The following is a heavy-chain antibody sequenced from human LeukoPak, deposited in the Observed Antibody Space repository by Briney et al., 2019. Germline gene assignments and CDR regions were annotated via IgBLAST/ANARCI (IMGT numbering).Heavy chain of an antibody. Sequence: GGSLRLSCAASGFTFSSYAMSWVRQAPGKGLEWVSAISGSGGSTYYADSVKGRFTISRDNSKNTLYLQMNSLRAEDTAVYYCAKEGVDCGGDCYSPGYFDLWGRGTLVTVSS. J-gene: IGHJ2*01. CDR3: AKEGVDCGGDCYSPGYFDL. CDR1: GFTFSSYA. CDR2: ISGSGGST. D-gene: IGHD2-21*02. V-gene: IGHV3-23*01.